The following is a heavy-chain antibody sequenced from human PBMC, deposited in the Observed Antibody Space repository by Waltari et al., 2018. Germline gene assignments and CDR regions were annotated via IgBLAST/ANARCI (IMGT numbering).Heavy chain of an antibody. J-gene: IGHJ5*02. Sequence: ATGQGLEWMGWMNPNSGNTGYAQKFQGRVTMTRNTSISTAYMELSSLRSEDTAVYYCARGDWFDPWGQGTLVTVSS. CDR3: ARGDWFDP. V-gene: IGHV1-8*01. CDR2: MNPNSGNT.